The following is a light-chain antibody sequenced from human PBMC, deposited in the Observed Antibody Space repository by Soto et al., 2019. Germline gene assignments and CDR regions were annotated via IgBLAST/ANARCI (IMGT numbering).Light chain of an antibody. CDR2: DVS. CDR3: QQYNSQWT. Sequence: DIQMTRCPSCLCSSVGDRFTITCRDSQSVSSWLAWDQQKPRKAPKLLIHDVSSLESGVPSRLSGSGAGTEFTLTISSLQPDDFATYYCQQYNSQWTFGQGTKVDIK. CDR1: QSVSSW. V-gene: IGKV1-5*01. J-gene: IGKJ1*01.